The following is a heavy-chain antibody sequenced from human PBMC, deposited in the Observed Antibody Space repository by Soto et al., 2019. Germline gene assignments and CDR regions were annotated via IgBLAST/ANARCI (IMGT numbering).Heavy chain of an antibody. CDR2: ISYDGSNK. Sequence: GGSLRLSCAASGFTFSSYGMHWVRQAPGKGLEWVAVISYDGSNKYYADSVKGRFTISRDNSKNTLYLQMNSLRAEDTAVYYCAKDPTYYDFWSGYSGEDTYYYGMDVWGQGTTVTVS. CDR1: GFTFSSYG. CDR3: AKDPTYYDFWSGYSGEDTYYYGMDV. D-gene: IGHD3-3*01. J-gene: IGHJ6*02. V-gene: IGHV3-30*18.